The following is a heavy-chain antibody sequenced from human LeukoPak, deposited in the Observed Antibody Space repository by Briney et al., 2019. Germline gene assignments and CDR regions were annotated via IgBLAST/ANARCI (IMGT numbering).Heavy chain of an antibody. CDR3: VTGHYDSRMYFDL. V-gene: IGHV3-74*01. D-gene: IGHD3-16*01. Sequence: GGSLGLSCGASGFTFSTYWIHWVRQAPGKGLVWVSQIKFDGSLASYADSVKGRFTISRDNAKNTLYLQMNSLGTEDTAVYYCVTGHYDSRMYFDLWGCGTLVTVSS. CDR2: IKFDGSLA. CDR1: GFTFSTYW. J-gene: IGHJ2*01.